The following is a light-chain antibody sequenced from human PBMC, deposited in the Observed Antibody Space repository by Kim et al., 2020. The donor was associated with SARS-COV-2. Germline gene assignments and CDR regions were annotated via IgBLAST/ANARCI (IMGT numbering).Light chain of an antibody. V-gene: IGLV3-9*01. Sequence: SVALAKTAPLPCGGNDVENKNVHWYHQRPGQAPVLVMYKERKRPSGIPERLSGSNSGDTATLTISRVEAGDEGDYYCQVWDSRTVVFGGGTQLTVL. J-gene: IGLJ2*01. CDR2: KER. CDR3: QVWDSRTVV. CDR1: DVENKN.